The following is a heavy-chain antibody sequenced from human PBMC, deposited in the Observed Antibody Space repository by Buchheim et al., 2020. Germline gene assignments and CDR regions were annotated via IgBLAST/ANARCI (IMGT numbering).Heavy chain of an antibody. CDR3: ARDPPFLLRWHYGMEV. CDR1: GFTFSSYE. Sequence: VQLVESGGGLVQPGGSLRLSCAASGFTFSSYEMNWVRQAPGKGLEWVSYISSSGSTIYYADSVKGRFTISRDNAKTSLYLQMNSLRAEDTAVYYCARDPPFLLRWHYGMEVGGEGT. CDR2: ISSSGSTI. V-gene: IGHV3-48*03. J-gene: IGHJ6*01. D-gene: IGHD4-23*01.